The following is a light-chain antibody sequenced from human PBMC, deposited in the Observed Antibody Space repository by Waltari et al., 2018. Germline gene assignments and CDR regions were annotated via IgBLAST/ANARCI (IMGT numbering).Light chain of an antibody. CDR3: QQYGSSILYT. CDR2: GAS. V-gene: IGKV3-20*01. J-gene: IGKJ2*01. Sequence: VLTQSPGTLSLSPGERATLSCRASQRLTKTYLAWYQQKPGQAPRLLIYGASSRAAGIPDRFSGSGSGTDFALTISRLEPEDSAVYYCQQYGSSILYTFGQGTKLEIQ. CDR1: QRLTKTY.